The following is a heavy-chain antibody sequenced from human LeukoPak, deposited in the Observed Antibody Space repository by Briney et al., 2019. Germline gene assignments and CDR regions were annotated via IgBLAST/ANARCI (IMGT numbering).Heavy chain of an antibody. Sequence: GGSLRLSCAASGFTFSDYYMSWIRQAPGKGLEWVSYISSSGSTIYYADSVKGRFTISRDNAKNSLYLQTNSLRAEDTAVYYCAREEVHDFWSGYSPNRFDPWGQGTLVTVSS. CDR2: ISSSGSTI. CDR1: GFTFSDYY. V-gene: IGHV3-11*04. CDR3: AREEVHDFWSGYSPNRFDP. D-gene: IGHD3-3*01. J-gene: IGHJ5*02.